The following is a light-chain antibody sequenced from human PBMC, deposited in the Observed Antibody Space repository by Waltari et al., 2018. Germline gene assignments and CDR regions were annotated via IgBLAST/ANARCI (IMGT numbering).Light chain of an antibody. CDR2: DVY. Sequence: QSALTQPRSVSGSPGQSVTISCTGTSSDVGGYNYVTWYQPHPGKAPKLMLYDVYKRPSGVPDRFSGSKSGNTASLTISGLQVEDEADYYCCSYAGSYTLIFGGGTKLTVL. CDR3: CSYAGSYTLI. V-gene: IGLV2-11*01. J-gene: IGLJ2*01. CDR1: SSDVGGYNY.